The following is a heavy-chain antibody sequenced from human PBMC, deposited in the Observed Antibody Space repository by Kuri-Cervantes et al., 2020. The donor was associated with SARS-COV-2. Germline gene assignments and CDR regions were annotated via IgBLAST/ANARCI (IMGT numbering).Heavy chain of an antibody. CDR3: ARGGAEVGGVTEPDFDY. J-gene: IGHJ4*02. D-gene: IGHD1-14*01. CDR2: INPNSGGT. V-gene: IGHV1-2*04. Sequence: ASVKVSCKASGYTFTSYGISWVRQAPGQGLEWMGWINPNSGGTSYAQKFQGWVTMTRDTSISTAHMELSRLRSDDTAVYYCARGGAEVGGVTEPDFDYWGQGTLVTVSS. CDR1: GYTFTSYG.